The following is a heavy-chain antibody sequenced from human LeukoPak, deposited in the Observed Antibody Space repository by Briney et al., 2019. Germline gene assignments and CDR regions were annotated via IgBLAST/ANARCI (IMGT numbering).Heavy chain of an antibody. J-gene: IGHJ4*02. CDR2: FDPEDGET. Sequence: ASVKVSCKVSGYTLTELSMHWVRQAPGKGLEWMGGFDPEDGETIYAQKFQGRVTMTEDTSTDTAYMELSSLRSEDTAVYYCATVLPYCSSTSCLFDYWGQGTLATVSS. V-gene: IGHV1-24*01. CDR1: GYTLTELS. D-gene: IGHD2-2*01. CDR3: ATVLPYCSSTSCLFDY.